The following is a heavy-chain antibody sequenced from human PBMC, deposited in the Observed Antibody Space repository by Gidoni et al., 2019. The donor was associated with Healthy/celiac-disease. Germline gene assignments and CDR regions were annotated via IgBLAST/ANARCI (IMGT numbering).Heavy chain of an antibody. D-gene: IGHD6-19*01. Sequence: QLQLQESGPGLVKPSETLSLTCTVSGGSISSSSYYWGWIRPPPGKGLEWIGSIYYSGSTYYNPSLKSRVTISVDTSKNQFSLKLSSVTAADTAVYYCARDGSGWYASPFDYWGQGTLVTVSS. CDR2: IYYSGST. J-gene: IGHJ4*02. CDR3: ARDGSGWYASPFDY. CDR1: GGSISSSSYY. V-gene: IGHV4-39*02.